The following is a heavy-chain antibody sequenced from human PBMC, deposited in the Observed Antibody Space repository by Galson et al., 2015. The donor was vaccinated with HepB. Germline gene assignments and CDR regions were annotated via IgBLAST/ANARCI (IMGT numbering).Heavy chain of an antibody. CDR1: GGTFSSYA. Sequence: SVKVSCKASGGTFSSYAISWVRQAPGQGLEWMGGIIPIFGTANYAQKFQGRVTITADESTSTAYMELSSLRSEDTAAYYCALTSGCSSTSCYTGARWFDPWGQGTLVTVSS. J-gene: IGHJ5*02. CDR2: IIPIFGTA. CDR3: ALTSGCSSTSCYTGARWFDP. D-gene: IGHD2-2*02. V-gene: IGHV1-69*13.